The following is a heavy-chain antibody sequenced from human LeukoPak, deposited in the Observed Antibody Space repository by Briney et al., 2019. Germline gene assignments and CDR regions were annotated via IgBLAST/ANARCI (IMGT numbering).Heavy chain of an antibody. CDR3: ARGGNRWNWYYYGSGSNRELDY. CDR1: GYTFTGYY. CDR2: MNPNSGNT. Sequence: ASVKVSCKASGYTFTGYYMHWVRQAPGQGLEWMGWMNPNSGNTGYAQKFQGRVTMTRNTSISTAYMELSSLRSEDTAVYYCARGGNRWNWYYYGSGSNRELDYWGQGTLVTVSS. J-gene: IGHJ4*02. D-gene: IGHD3-10*01. V-gene: IGHV1-8*02.